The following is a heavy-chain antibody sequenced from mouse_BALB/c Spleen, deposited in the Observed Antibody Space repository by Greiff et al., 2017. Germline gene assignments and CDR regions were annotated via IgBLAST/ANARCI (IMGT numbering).Heavy chain of an antibody. V-gene: IGHV2-2*02. Sequence: QVQLKESGPGLVQPSQSLSITCTVSGFSLTSYGVHWVRQSPGKGLEWLGVIWSGGSTDYNAAFISRLSISKDNSKSQVFFKMNSLQANDTAIYYCARWNYDGYYHMDYWGQGTSVTVSS. D-gene: IGHD2-3*01. CDR1: GFSLTSYG. CDR2: IWSGGST. CDR3: ARWNYDGYYHMDY. J-gene: IGHJ4*01.